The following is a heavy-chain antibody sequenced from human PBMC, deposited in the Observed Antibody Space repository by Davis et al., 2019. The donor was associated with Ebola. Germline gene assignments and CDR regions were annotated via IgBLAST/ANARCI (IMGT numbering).Heavy chain of an antibody. CDR2: IYYSGST. CDR1: GGSISSYY. Sequence: SETLSLTCTVSGGSISSYYWSWIRQPPGKGLEWIGYIYYSGSTNYNPSLKSRVTISVDTSKNQFSLKLSSVTAADTAVYYCAREGNYYDSSGYYSAGYYYYGMDVWGQGTTVTVSS. CDR3: AREGNYYDSSGYYSAGYYYYGMDV. D-gene: IGHD3-22*01. J-gene: IGHJ6*02. V-gene: IGHV4-59*01.